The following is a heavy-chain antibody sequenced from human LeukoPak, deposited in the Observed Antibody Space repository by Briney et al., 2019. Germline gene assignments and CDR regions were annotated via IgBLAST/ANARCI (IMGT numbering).Heavy chain of an antibody. D-gene: IGHD2-15*01. CDR2: ISSSGSTI. V-gene: IGHV3-11*01. Sequence: KPGGSLRLSCAASGFTFSSYAMSWIRQAPGKGLEWVSYISSSGSTIYYADSVKGRFTISRDNAKNSLYLQMNSLRAEDTAVYYCARHLVVVALSYYGMDVWGQGTTVTVSS. CDR1: GFTFSSYA. J-gene: IGHJ6*02. CDR3: ARHLVVVALSYYGMDV.